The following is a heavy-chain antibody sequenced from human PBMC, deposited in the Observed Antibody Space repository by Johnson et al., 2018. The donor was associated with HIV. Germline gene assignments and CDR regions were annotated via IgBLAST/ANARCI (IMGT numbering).Heavy chain of an antibody. D-gene: IGHD3-10*01. CDR1: GFTFSSYG. Sequence: QVQLVESGGGVVQPGKSLRLSCAASGFTFSSYGMHWVRQAPGQGLEWVAVISHNGSNKYYADSVKGRYTISRDNSKNTRYVQMNSLSGEDTAVYYCAKSTQANIFRESGPYGAFDVWGQGTMVTVSS. CDR2: ISHNGSNK. CDR3: AKSTQANIFRESGPYGAFDV. J-gene: IGHJ3*01. V-gene: IGHV3-30*18.